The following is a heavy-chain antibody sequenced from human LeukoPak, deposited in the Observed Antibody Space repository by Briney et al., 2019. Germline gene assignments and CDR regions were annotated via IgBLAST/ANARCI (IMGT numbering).Heavy chain of an antibody. Sequence: PGGSLRLSCAASGFSSSFSDYYMSWIRQAPGKGLEWVSYISGSGNTIYYADSAKGRFTISRDNAKSSLFLQMSSLRAEDTAVYYCARAATGSNGYYYLWGQGTLVTVSS. CDR2: ISGSGNTI. J-gene: IGHJ5*02. CDR1: GFSSSFSDYY. CDR3: ARAATGSNGYYYL. V-gene: IGHV3-11*04. D-gene: IGHD3-22*01.